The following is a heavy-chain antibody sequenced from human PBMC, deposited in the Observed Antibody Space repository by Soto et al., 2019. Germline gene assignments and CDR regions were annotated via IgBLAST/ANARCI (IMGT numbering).Heavy chain of an antibody. Sequence: EVQLVESGGGLVQPGGSLRLSCAASGFTFSSYSMNWVRQAPGKGLEWVSYISSSSSTIYYADSVKGRFTISRDNAKNSLYLQMNSLRAEDTAVYYCARGYCSSTRCSSDAFDIWGQGTMVTVSS. CDR3: ARGYCSSTRCSSDAFDI. CDR2: ISSSSSTI. J-gene: IGHJ3*02. D-gene: IGHD2-2*01. CDR1: GFTFSSYS. V-gene: IGHV3-48*01.